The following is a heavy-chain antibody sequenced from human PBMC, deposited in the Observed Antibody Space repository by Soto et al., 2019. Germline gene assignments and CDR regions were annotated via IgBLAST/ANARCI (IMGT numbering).Heavy chain of an antibody. Sequence: QTGGSLRLSCAASGFTFSGSAIHWVRQASGKGLEWVARIRTKSNGYATTYAASVKGRFTISRDDSKNMAYLQMNGLKTEDTAMYYCSRVEYVTSSPIGWGQGTLVTVSS. CDR1: GFTFSGSA. CDR2: IRTKSNGYAT. D-gene: IGHD6-6*01. J-gene: IGHJ4*02. V-gene: IGHV3-73*01. CDR3: SRVEYVTSSPIG.